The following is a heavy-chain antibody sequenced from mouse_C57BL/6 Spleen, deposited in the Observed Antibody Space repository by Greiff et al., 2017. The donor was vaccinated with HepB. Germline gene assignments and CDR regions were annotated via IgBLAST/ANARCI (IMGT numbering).Heavy chain of an antibody. D-gene: IGHD4-1*01. CDR2: ISGGGGNT. CDR3: ARQTGTPFDY. Sequence: EVQGVESGGGLVKPGGSLKLSCAASGFTFSSYTMSWVRQTPEKRLEWVATISGGGGNTYYPDSVKGRFTISRDNAKNTLYLQMSSLRSEDTALYYCARQTGTPFDYWGQGTTLTVSS. CDR1: GFTFSSYT. V-gene: IGHV5-9*01. J-gene: IGHJ2*01.